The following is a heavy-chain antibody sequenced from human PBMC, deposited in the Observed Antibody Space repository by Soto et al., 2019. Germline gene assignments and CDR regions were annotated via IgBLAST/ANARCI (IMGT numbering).Heavy chain of an antibody. J-gene: IGHJ6*02. Sequence: EVQLVESGGGLVQPGGSLRLSCAASGFTFSSYWMSWVRQAPGKGLEWVANIKQDGSEKYYVDSVKGRFTISRDNAKNSLYLQMTSLRAEETAVYYCARISVAGVNYNYYYGMDVWGQGTTVKVSS. CDR1: GFTFSSYW. CDR2: IKQDGSEK. V-gene: IGHV3-7*03. D-gene: IGHD6-19*01. CDR3: ARISVAGVNYNYYYGMDV.